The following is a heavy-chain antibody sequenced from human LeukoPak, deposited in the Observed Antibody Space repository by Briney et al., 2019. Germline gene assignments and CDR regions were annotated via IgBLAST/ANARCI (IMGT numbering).Heavy chain of an antibody. CDR2: IIPIFGTA. CDR1: GGTFSSYA. V-gene: IGHV1-69*01. D-gene: IGHD3-10*01. CDR3: ARDQVLWSTGVFDI. Sequence: SVKVSCKASGGTFSSYAISWVRQTPGQGLKWMGGIIPIFGTANYAQKFQGRVTITADESTSTAYMELSSLRSEDTAVYYCARDQVLWSTGVFDIWGQGTMVTVSS. J-gene: IGHJ3*02.